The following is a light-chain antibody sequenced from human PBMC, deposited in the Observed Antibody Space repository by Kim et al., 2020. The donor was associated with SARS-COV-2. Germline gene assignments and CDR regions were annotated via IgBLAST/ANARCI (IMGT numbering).Light chain of an antibody. V-gene: IGLV1-44*01. CDR3: AAWDDNLDGFV. CDR2: TDN. CDR1: TANIGSNA. J-gene: IGLJ1*01. Sequence: GQRVTISCSGRTANIGSNAVNWLQQVPGTAPKLLIYTDNLRPSGVPDRFSGSKSGSSASLAISGLQSQDEADYYCAAWDDNLDGFVFGTGTKVTVL.